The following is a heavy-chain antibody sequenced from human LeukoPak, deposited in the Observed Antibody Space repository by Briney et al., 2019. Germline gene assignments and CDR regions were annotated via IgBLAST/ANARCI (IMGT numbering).Heavy chain of an antibody. V-gene: IGHV1-2*02. CDR3: ARDLCSSSSCYTHDY. Sequence: ASVKVSCKASGCTFTGYYMHWVRQAPGQGLEWMGWINPNSGGTNYAQKFQGRVTMTRDTSISTAYMELSRLRSDDTAVYYCARDLCSSSSCYTHDYWGQGTLVTLSS. CDR1: GCTFTGYY. D-gene: IGHD2-2*02. J-gene: IGHJ4*02. CDR2: INPNSGGT.